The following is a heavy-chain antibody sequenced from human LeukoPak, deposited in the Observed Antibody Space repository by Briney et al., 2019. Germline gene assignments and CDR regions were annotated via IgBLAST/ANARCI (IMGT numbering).Heavy chain of an antibody. CDR1: GLTFSSYG. Sequence: GGSLRLSCAASGLTFSSYGMSWVRQVPGKGLEWVSTITGTGGTTYYADSVKGRFTISRDNSMDTLYLQMNSLRAEDTAVYYCAKRGYYYDSSAYYYFDYWGQGTLVTVSS. D-gene: IGHD3-22*01. CDR2: ITGTGGTT. CDR3: AKRGYYYDSSAYYYFDY. J-gene: IGHJ4*02. V-gene: IGHV3-23*01.